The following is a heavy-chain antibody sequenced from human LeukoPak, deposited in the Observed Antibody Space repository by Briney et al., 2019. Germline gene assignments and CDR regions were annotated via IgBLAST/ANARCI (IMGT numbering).Heavy chain of an antibody. CDR2: ISSDGSTK. V-gene: IGHV3-30*01. J-gene: IGHJ4*02. Sequence: GGSLRLSCAASGFTFSSYAIHWVRQAPGKGLEWVAVISSDGSTKYYADSVKGRFTISRDNSKNTLYLQMNSLRAEGTAVYYCARVSILGVVIPPYFWGQGTLVTVSS. CDR3: ARVSILGVVIPPYF. CDR1: GFTFSSYA. D-gene: IGHD3-3*02.